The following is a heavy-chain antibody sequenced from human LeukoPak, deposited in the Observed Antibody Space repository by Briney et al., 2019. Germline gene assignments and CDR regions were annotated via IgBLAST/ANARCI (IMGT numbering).Heavy chain of an antibody. CDR3: ARHLRGSSAAAGPDY. J-gene: IGHJ4*02. CDR2: IYPGDSDT. D-gene: IGHD6-13*01. CDR1: GYSFTSYW. V-gene: IGHV5-51*01. Sequence: GESLKVSCKGSGYSFTSYWIGWVRQMPGKGLEWMGIIYPGDSDTRYSPSFQGQVTISADKSISTAYLQWSSLKASDTAMYYCARHLRGSSAAAGPDYWGQGTLVTVSS.